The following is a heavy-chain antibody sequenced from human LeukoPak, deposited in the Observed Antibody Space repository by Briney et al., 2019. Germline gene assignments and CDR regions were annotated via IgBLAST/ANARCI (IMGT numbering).Heavy chain of an antibody. CDR2: INPNSGGT. V-gene: IGHV1-2*02. J-gene: IGHJ4*02. Sequence: ASVKVSCKASGYTFTGYYMHWVRQAPGQGLEWMGWINPNSGGTNYAQKFQGRVTMTRDTSISTAYMELSRLRSDDTAVYYCARSAGIAVAGPSDYWGQGTLVTVSS. CDR1: GYTFTGYY. D-gene: IGHD6-19*01. CDR3: ARSAGIAVAGPSDY.